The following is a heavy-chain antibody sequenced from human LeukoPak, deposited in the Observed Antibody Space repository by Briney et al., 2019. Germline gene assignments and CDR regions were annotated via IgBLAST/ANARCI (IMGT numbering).Heavy chain of an antibody. J-gene: IGHJ4*02. Sequence: SEALSLTCTVSGGSISSYYWSWIRQPAGKGLEWIGRIYTSGSTNYNPSLKRRVTMSPDTSKNQLSLKLSSVTAADTAVYYCARDSGDPTRFDYWGQGTLVTVSS. CDR3: ARDSGDPTRFDY. V-gene: IGHV4-4*07. CDR2: IYTSGST. D-gene: IGHD3-10*01. CDR1: GGSISSYY.